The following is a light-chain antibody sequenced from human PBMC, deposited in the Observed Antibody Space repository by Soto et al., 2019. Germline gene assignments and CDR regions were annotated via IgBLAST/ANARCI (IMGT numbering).Light chain of an antibody. J-gene: IGKJ1*01. CDR2: KAS. Sequence: DIQMTQSPSTLSASVGDRVTITCRASQSISDWLAWYQQKPGKAPNLLIYKASDLESGVQSRFSGSGSGTEFTLTISSLQPGDVATYYCQQHNTFPRPFGQGTKVEIK. CDR3: QQHNTFPRP. V-gene: IGKV1-5*03. CDR1: QSISDW.